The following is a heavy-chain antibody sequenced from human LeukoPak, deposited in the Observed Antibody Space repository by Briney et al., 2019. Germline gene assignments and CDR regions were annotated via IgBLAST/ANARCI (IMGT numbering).Heavy chain of an antibody. D-gene: IGHD3-22*01. J-gene: IGHJ4*02. CDR1: GGSISSYY. CDR3: ARGANELLPLSYYFDY. Sequence: SETLSLTCTVSGGSISSYYWNWIRQPPGKGLEWIGYIYYSGSTNYNPSLKSRVTISVDTSKNQFSLKLSSVTAADTAVYYCARGANELLPLSYYFDYWGQGTLVTVSS. CDR2: IYYSGST. V-gene: IGHV4-59*12.